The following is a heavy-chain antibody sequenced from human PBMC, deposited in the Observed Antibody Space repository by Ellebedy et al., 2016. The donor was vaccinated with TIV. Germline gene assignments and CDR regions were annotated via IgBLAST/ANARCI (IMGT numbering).Heavy chain of an antibody. CDR1: GFTFSDYY. Sequence: GESLKISCAASGFTFSDYYMSWIRQAPGKGLEWVSYISSSSSYTNYADSVKGRFTISRDNAKNSLYLQMNSLRAEDTAVYYCARGVMPYASGAGGVWGQGTTVTVSS. CDR2: ISSSSSYT. D-gene: IGHD2-15*01. V-gene: IGHV3-11*06. CDR3: ARGVMPYASGAGGV. J-gene: IGHJ6*02.